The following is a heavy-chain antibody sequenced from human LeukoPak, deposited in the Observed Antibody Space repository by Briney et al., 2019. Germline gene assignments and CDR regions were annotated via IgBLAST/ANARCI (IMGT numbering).Heavy chain of an antibody. CDR1: GFTFSNYA. J-gene: IGHJ4*02. V-gene: IGHV3-30*04. CDR2: ISYDGSNK. CDR3: ARADRVVVAATYFDY. Sequence: GGSLRLSCAASGFTFSNYAMSWVRQAPGKGLEWVAVISYDGSNKYYADSVKGRFTISRDNSKNTLYLQMNSLRAEDTAVYYCARADRVVVAATYFDYWGQGTLVTVSS. D-gene: IGHD2-15*01.